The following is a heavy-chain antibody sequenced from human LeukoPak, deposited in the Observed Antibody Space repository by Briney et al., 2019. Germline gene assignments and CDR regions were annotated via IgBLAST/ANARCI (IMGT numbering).Heavy chain of an antibody. V-gene: IGHV4-39*01. J-gene: IGHJ4*02. Sequence: SETLSLTCSVPGASISGGTYYWGWIRQPPGKGLEWIGSIYYTGSTYDNPSLKSRVTISVDTSKNQFSLKLSSVTAADTAVYYCARRGGSGRAFDYWGQGTLATVSS. CDR1: GASISGGTYY. D-gene: IGHD1-26*01. CDR3: ARRGGSGRAFDY. CDR2: IYYTGST.